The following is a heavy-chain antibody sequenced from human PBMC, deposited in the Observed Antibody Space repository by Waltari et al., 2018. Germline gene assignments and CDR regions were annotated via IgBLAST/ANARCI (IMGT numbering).Heavy chain of an antibody. CDR3: ARAPGRVDFDY. J-gene: IGHJ4*02. V-gene: IGHV4-61*02. CDR1: GGSISSGSYY. CDR2: IYTSGST. Sequence: QVQLQESGPGLVKPSQTLSLTCTVSGGSISSGSYYWSWIRQPAGKGLEWIGRIYTSGSTNYNPSLKSRVTISVDTSKNQFSRKLSSVTAADTAVYYCARAPGRVDFDYWGQGTLVTVSS. D-gene: IGHD2-15*01.